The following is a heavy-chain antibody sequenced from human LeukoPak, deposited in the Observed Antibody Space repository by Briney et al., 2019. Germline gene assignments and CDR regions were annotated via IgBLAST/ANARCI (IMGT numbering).Heavy chain of an antibody. CDR3: ATLGYCSGGSCYTASHNWFDP. Sequence: SVKVSCKASGGTFSSYAISWVRQAPVQGLEWMRRIIPILGIANYAQKFQGRVTITADKSTSTAYMELSSLRSEDTAVYYCATLGYCSGGSCYTASHNWFDPWGQGTLVTVSS. D-gene: IGHD2-15*01. CDR1: GGTFSSYA. CDR2: IIPILGIA. J-gene: IGHJ5*02. V-gene: IGHV1-69*04.